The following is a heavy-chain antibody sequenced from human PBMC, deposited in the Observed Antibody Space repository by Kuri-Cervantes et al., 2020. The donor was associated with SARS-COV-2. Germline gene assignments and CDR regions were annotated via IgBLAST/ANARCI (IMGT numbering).Heavy chain of an antibody. CDR1: GFTFSIYA. D-gene: IGHD3-10*01. CDR2: ISGSGATT. V-gene: IGHV3-23*01. Sequence: GGSLRLSCAPSGFTFSIYAMNWVRQGPRKGLEWVSGISGSGATTYYADSVKGRFTISRDNSKNTLYLQMDSLRADDTAVYYCVKDYYGSGINWIFDYWGQGALVTVSS. J-gene: IGHJ4*02. CDR3: VKDYYGSGINWIFDY.